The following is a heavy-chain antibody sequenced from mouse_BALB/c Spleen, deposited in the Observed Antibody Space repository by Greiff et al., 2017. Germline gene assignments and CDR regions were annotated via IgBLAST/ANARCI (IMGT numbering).Heavy chain of an antibody. CDR2: INSNGGST. V-gene: IGHV5-6-3*01. D-gene: IGHD1-1*01. Sequence: EVQLVESGGGLVQPGGSLKLSCAASGFTFSSYGMSWVRQTPDKRLELVATINSNGGSTYYPDSVKGRFTISRDNAKNTLYLQMSSLKSEDTAMYYCARDPLRSVAGAMDYWGQGTSVTVSS. J-gene: IGHJ4*01. CDR3: ARDPLRSVAGAMDY. CDR1: GFTFSSYG.